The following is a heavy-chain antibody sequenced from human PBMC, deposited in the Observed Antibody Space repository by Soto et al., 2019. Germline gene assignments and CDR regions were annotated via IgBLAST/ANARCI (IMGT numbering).Heavy chain of an antibody. Sequence: SETLSLTCTVSGGSISSYYWSWIRQPPGKGLEWIGYIYYSGSTNYNPSLKSRVTISVDTSKNQFSLKLSSVTAADTAVYYCARDGGYYDFWSGYYASWFDPWGQGTLVTISS. J-gene: IGHJ5*02. D-gene: IGHD3-3*01. V-gene: IGHV4-59*01. CDR3: ARDGGYYDFWSGYYASWFDP. CDR2: IYYSGST. CDR1: GGSISSYY.